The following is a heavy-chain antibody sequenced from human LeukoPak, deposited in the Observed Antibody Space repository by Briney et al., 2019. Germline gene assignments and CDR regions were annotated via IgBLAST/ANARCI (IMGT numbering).Heavy chain of an antibody. J-gene: IGHJ4*02. CDR2: ISYDGSNK. D-gene: IGHD1-26*01. V-gene: IGHV3-30-3*01. CDR3: ARDPEVGAQWDYFDY. Sequence: PGGSLRLSCVASGFTFSSYTMHWVRQAPGKRLEWVAVISYDGSNKYYTDSVKGRFTISRDNSKNTLYLQMNSLRAEDRAVYYCARDPEVGAQWDYFDYWGQGTLVTVSS. CDR1: GFTFSSYT.